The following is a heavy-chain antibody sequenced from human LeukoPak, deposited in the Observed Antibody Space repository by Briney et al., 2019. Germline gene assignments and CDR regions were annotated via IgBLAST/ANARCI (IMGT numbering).Heavy chain of an antibody. V-gene: IGHV4-4*02. CDR2: IYHSGSA. Sequence: SETLSLTCAVSGVAISSSNWWCGVRQPPGKGLAWIGEIYHSGSANYNPSLNSRVTISVDKSKNQFSLGLTSVTAADAAVYFCAKKDFVAPRCFDPWGQGTLVIVSS. D-gene: IGHD2-15*01. CDR1: GVAISSSNW. J-gene: IGHJ5*02. CDR3: AKKDFVAPRCFDP.